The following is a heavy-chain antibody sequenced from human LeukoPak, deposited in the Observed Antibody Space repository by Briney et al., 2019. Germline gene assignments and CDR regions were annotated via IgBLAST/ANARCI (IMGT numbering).Heavy chain of an antibody. CDR2: ISAYNGNT. J-gene: IGHJ4*02. CDR1: GYTFTSYG. D-gene: IGHD3-22*01. V-gene: IGHV1-18*01. Sequence: ASVKVSCKASGYTFTSYGISWVRQAPGQGLEWMGWISAYNGNTNYAQKLQGRVTMTTDTSTSTAYMELRSLRSDDTAVYYCAHTSVAVISQNYFDYWGQGTLVTVSS. CDR3: AHTSVAVISQNYFDY.